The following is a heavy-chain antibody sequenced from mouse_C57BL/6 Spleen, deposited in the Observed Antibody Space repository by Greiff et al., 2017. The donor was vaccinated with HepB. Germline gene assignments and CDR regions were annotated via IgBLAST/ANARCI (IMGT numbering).Heavy chain of an antibody. Sequence: QVQLQQSGAELAKPGASVKLSCKASGYTFTSYWMHWEKQRPGQGLEWIGYINPSSGYTEYNQKFKDKATLTADKSSSTAYMQLSSLTYEDSAVYYCARLDITTVVARAYWGQGTLVTVSA. D-gene: IGHD1-1*01. CDR1: GYTFTSYW. V-gene: IGHV1-7*01. CDR3: ARLDITTVVARAY. CDR2: INPSSGYT. J-gene: IGHJ3*01.